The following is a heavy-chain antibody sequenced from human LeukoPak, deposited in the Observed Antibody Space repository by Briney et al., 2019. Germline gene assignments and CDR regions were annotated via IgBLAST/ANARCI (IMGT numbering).Heavy chain of an antibody. D-gene: IGHD3-22*01. CDR2: IYTSGST. CDR3: ARDIDYYDSSGYYAAFDI. V-gene: IGHV4-61*02. J-gene: IGHJ3*02. Sequence: SETLSLTCTVSGGSTSSGSYHWSWIRQPAGKGLEWIGRIYTSGSTNYNPPLKSRVTISVDTSKNQFSLKLSSVTAADTAVYYCARDIDYYDSSGYYAAFDIWGQGTMVTVSS. CDR1: GGSTSSGSYH.